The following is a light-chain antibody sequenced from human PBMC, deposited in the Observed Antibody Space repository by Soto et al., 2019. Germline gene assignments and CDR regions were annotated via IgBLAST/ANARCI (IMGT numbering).Light chain of an antibody. V-gene: IGLV1-44*01. CDR2: SNN. CDR1: STNIGSNT. J-gene: IGLJ3*02. CDR3: AAWDDNLNGWV. Sequence: QPVLTQPPSASGTPGQRVTISCSGSSTNIGSNTVNWYQQFPGTAPKLLIYSNNQRSSGVPDRFSGSKSGTSASLAISALQSEDEADYYCAAWDDNLNGWVFGGGTKLTVL.